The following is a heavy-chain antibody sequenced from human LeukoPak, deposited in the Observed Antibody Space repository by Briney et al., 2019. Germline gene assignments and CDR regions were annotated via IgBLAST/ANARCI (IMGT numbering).Heavy chain of an antibody. J-gene: IGHJ3*02. CDR2: IDWNGGNT. V-gene: IGHV3-20*04. Sequence: GGSLRLSCAASGFTFDDYGMSWVRQAPGKGLEWVATIDWNGGNTAYADSVKGRFTISRDNAKKSLYLQMNSLRAEDTALYYCASDVTLIVTFIGDAFDIWGQGTMVTVSS. CDR1: GFTFDDYG. CDR3: ASDVTLIVTFIGDAFDI. D-gene: IGHD3-22*01.